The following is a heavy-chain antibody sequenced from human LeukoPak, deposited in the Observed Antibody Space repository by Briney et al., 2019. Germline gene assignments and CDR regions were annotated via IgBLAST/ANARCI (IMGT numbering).Heavy chain of an antibody. D-gene: IGHD1-7*01. V-gene: IGHV3-11*06. J-gene: IGHJ5*02. CDR1: GFTFSDYY. Sequence: PGGSLRLSCAASGFTFSDYYMSWIRQAPGKGLEWVSYISSSSSYTNYADSVKGRFTISRDNAKNSLYLQMNSLRAEDTAVYYFARHGLELNWFDPWGQGTLVTVSS. CDR2: ISSSSSYT. CDR3: ARHGLELNWFDP.